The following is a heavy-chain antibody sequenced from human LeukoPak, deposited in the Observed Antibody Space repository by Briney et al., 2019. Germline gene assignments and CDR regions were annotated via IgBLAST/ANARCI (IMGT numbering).Heavy chain of an antibody. D-gene: IGHD5/OR15-5a*01. J-gene: IGHJ4*02. CDR1: GYTFTNYF. CDR2: INPSGGST. V-gene: IGHV1-46*01. Sequence: ALVKVSCKASGYTFTNYFIHWVRQAPGQGLEWVGIINPSGGSTNYAQKFQGRVTMTRDTSTSTVYMELSSLRSEDTAVYYCARVVGSTDDFWGQGTLVTVSS. CDR3: ARVVGSTDDF.